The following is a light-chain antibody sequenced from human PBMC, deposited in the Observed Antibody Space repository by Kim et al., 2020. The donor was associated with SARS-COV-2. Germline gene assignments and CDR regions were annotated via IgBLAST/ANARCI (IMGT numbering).Light chain of an antibody. CDR1: SLISHY. Sequence: SSALTQDPAVSVALGQTVRITCQGNSLISHYASWYQQKPGGAPVLVLYGKSDRPSGIPDRFSGSKSGDTASLTISGAQAEDEADYYCHSRGSSGDHMVFGGGTKVTVL. CDR2: GKS. V-gene: IGLV3-19*01. J-gene: IGLJ3*02. CDR3: HSRGSSGDHMV.